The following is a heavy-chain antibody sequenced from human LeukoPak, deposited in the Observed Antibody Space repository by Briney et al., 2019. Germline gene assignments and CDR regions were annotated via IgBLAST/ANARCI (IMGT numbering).Heavy chain of an antibody. J-gene: IGHJ1*01. CDR1: GFTFSNHG. CDR3: VPTYYYGSGSFWTQIAEYFQH. Sequence: GGSLRLSCAASGFTFSNHGMHWVRQAPGKGLEWLALISYDGSNKYYADSVKGRFTISRDNSKNTLYLQMNSLRAEDTAMYYCVPTYYYGSGSFWTQIAEYFQHWGQGTLVTVSS. D-gene: IGHD3-10*01. CDR2: ISYDGSNK. V-gene: IGHV3-30*03.